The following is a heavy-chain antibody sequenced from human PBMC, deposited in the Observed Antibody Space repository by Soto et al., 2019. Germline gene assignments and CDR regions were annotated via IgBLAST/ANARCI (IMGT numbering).Heavy chain of an antibody. CDR3: ARDLSTDCSAYSSFAY. V-gene: IGHV1-18*01. CDR2: VRTTNADT. CDR1: GYTFTAYG. Sequence: QVQLVQSGPEVKMPAASVKVSCKTSGYTFTAYGLAWRRKAPGQRPEWMGWVRTTNADTNYAQKFQGRVTMTTDRSTTTSYMELRSMTSDDTAVYYCARDLSTDCSAYSSFAYWGQGTLVTVSS. J-gene: IGHJ4*02. D-gene: IGHD3-22*01.